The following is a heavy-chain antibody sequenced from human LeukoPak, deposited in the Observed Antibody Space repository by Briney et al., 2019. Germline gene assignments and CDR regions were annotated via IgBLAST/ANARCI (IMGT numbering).Heavy chain of an antibody. J-gene: IGHJ5*02. CDR3: ARTLFGDQYQLLHNWFDP. D-gene: IGHD2-2*01. V-gene: IGHV7-4-1*02. Sequence: ASVKVSCKASGYTFTSYAMNWVRQAPGQGLEWMGWINTDTGNPTYAQGFTRRLVFSLDTSASTAYLQISSLKAEDTAVYYCARTLFGDQYQLLHNWFDPWGQGTLVTVSS. CDR2: INTDTGNP. CDR1: GYTFTSYA.